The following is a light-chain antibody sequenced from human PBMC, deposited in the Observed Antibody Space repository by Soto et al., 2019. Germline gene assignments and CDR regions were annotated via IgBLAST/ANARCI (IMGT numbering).Light chain of an antibody. Sequence: EIVLTQSPGTLSLSPGEGATLSCRASQSVSSYYLAWYQQKPGQAPRLLIYGTSSRATGIPDRFSGSGSGPSVTLTISRPEPEDFAVYYCQQCGSSPWTFGQGTRVEIK. J-gene: IGKJ1*01. CDR3: QQCGSSPWT. V-gene: IGKV3-20*01. CDR2: GTS. CDR1: QSVSSYY.